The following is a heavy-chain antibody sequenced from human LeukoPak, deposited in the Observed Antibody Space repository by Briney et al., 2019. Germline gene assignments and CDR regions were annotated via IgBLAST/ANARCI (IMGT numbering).Heavy chain of an antibody. CDR3: VQGESGIDY. J-gene: IGHJ4*02. CDR1: GDSIYSYH. D-gene: IGHD1-26*01. V-gene: IGHV4-59*01. Sequence: SETLSLTCTVSGDSIYSYHWRWTPQPPGKGLEWIGYIDYSGSTNDNLSLKSRVTISVDTSKNQFSLELSSVTAADTAVYYCVQGESGIDYWGQGTLVTVSS. CDR2: IDYSGST.